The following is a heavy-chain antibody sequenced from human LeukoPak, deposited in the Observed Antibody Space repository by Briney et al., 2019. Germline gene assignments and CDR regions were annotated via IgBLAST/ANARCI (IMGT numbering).Heavy chain of an antibody. D-gene: IGHD2-15*01. CDR1: GYAFTSYY. J-gene: IGHJ4*02. CDR2: INPSGGST. V-gene: IGHV1-46*01. Sequence: VASAKVSCKASGYAFTSYYMHWVRQGPGQGLEWMGVINPSGGSTSYAQKFQARVTMTRDTSTSTVYMELSSLRSEDTAVYYCARDSCSGGSCYSFDYWGQGTLVTVSS. CDR3: ARDSCSGGSCYSFDY.